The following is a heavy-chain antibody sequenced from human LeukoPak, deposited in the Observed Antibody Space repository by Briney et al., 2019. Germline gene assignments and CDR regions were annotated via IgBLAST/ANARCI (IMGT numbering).Heavy chain of an antibody. V-gene: IGHV4-59*01. CDR1: GGSISSYY. Sequence: SETLSLTCTVSGGSISSYYWSWIRRPPGKGLEWIGYIYYSGSTNYNPSLKSRVTISVDTSKNQFSLTLSSVTAADTAVYYCARDTAMVTGYYYYMDVWGKGTTVTVSS. D-gene: IGHD5-18*01. CDR3: ARDTAMVTGYYYYMDV. CDR2: IYYSGST. J-gene: IGHJ6*03.